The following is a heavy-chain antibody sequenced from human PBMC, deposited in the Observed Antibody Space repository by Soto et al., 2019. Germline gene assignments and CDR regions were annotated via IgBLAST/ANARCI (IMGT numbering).Heavy chain of an antibody. Sequence: VQLVESGGGLIQPGGSLRLSCAASGFTVSSNHMTWVRQPPGRGPEWVSSIYPDGDTFYADSVKGRFTMSRDSSKNMVYLQMNNLRGEDTAVYYCARGVDTAKVGYWGQGTLVTVSS. CDR2: IYPDGDT. D-gene: IGHD5-18*01. CDR3: ARGVDTAKVGY. J-gene: IGHJ4*02. V-gene: IGHV3-53*01. CDR1: GFTVSSNH.